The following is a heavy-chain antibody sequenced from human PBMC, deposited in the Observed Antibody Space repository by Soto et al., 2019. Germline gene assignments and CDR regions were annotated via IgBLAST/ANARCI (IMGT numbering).Heavy chain of an antibody. D-gene: IGHD2-15*01. J-gene: IGHJ3*02. V-gene: IGHV4-30-4*01. Sequence: SETLSLTCTVSGCSISRGDYYCSWIRQPPGKGLEWSGYNYYSGSTYYNPSLKSRVTISVDTSKNQFSLKLSSLTTADTAVYYCAISLGYCSGGSCYSGTSTGAFDIWGQGTMVT. CDR2: NYYSGST. CDR3: AISLGYCSGGSCYSGTSTGAFDI. CDR1: GCSISRGDYY.